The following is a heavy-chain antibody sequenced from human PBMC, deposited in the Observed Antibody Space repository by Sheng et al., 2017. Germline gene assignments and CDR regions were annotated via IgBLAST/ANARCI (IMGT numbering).Heavy chain of an antibody. Sequence: EVQLVESGGGLVQRGGSVRLSCAASGFPFSSFVMNWVRPGLQGGGLGVGSQLLVLLLTTYYADSVRGRFTISRDNSRNTLYLQMSSLRADDTAVYYCAKDLWQHLTPDSWGQGTLVT. CDR2: LVLLLTT. CDR1: GFPFSSFV. J-gene: IGHJ4*02. CDR3: AKDLWQHLTPDS. V-gene: IGHV3-23*04. D-gene: IGHD6-13*01.